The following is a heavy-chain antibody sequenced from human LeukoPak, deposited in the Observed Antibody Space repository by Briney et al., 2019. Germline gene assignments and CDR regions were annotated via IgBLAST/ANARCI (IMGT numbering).Heavy chain of an antibody. D-gene: IGHD3-10*01. V-gene: IGHV4-4*07. CDR1: GGSISSYY. Sequence: PSETLSLTCIVSGGSISSYYWSWIRQPAGKGLEWIGRIYTSGSTNYNPSLKSRVTMSIDTSKNQFSLKLSSVTAADTAVYYCARRPSMVRGGLYYYYYGMDVWGQGTTVTVSS. J-gene: IGHJ6*02. CDR3: ARRPSMVRGGLYYYYYGMDV. CDR2: IYTSGST.